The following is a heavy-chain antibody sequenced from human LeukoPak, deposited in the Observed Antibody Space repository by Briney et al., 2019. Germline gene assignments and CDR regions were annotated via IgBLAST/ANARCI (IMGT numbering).Heavy chain of an antibody. D-gene: IGHD3-10*01. Sequence: GGSRRLSCAASGFTFSSYSMNWVRQAPGKGLEWVSYISHNSRTMHYADSVKGRLTISRDDAKNSLFLQMNSLRVEDTAVYYCVRGYPLGVATFDSWGQGTLVIVSS. CDR2: ISHNSRTM. J-gene: IGHJ4*02. CDR3: VRGYPLGVATFDS. V-gene: IGHV3-48*01. CDR1: GFTFSSYS.